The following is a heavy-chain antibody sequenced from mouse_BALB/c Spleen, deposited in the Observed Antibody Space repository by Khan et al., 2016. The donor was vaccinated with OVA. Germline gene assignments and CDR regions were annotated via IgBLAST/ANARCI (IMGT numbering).Heavy chain of an antibody. D-gene: IGHD2-4*01. CDR1: GFSLTTYG. V-gene: IGHV2-2*02. CDR2: LWSGGST. J-gene: IGHJ3*01. CDR3: ARNYDYDEGLAY. Sequence: GQLKQSGPGLVQPSQSLSITCTVSGFSLTTYGVHWVRQSPGKGLEWLGVLWSGGSTDYNAAFISRLSISKDSSKSQVFFKMNSLQVNDTAIYYCARNYDYDEGLAYWGQGTLVTVSA.